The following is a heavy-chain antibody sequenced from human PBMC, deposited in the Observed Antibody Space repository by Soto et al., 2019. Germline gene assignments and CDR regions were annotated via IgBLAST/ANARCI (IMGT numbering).Heavy chain of an antibody. CDR3: TRDWEITVSTWSFGGF. V-gene: IGHV1-69*04. CDR2: IIPFHGVT. Sequence: SVKVSCKASGGTFSPYTMNWVRQAPGQGLEWMGRIIPFHGVTNYAQKFQARVTITADKSTSTAYMELSGLRFEDTAMYYCTRDWEITVSTWSFGGFWGRGTLVTVSS. D-gene: IGHD3-10*01. J-gene: IGHJ4*02. CDR1: GGTFSPYT.